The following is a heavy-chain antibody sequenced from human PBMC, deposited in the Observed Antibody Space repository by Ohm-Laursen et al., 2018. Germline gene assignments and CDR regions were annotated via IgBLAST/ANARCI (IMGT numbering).Heavy chain of an antibody. CDR1: GYTFTSYD. CDR3: ARDLGLGMNY. Sequence: VSSVKVSCKASGYTFTSYDINWVRQATGQGLEWMGWMNPNSGNTGYAQKFQGRVTMTRNTSISTAYMELNSLRAEDTAVYYCARDLGLGMNYWGQGTLVTVSS. CDR2: MNPNSGNT. D-gene: IGHD5/OR15-5a*01. J-gene: IGHJ4*02. V-gene: IGHV1-8*01.